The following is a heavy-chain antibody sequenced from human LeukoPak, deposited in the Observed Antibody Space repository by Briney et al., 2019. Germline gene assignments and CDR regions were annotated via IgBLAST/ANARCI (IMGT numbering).Heavy chain of an antibody. V-gene: IGHV3-9*01. CDR1: GFTFDDYA. J-gene: IGHJ4*02. D-gene: IGHD3-22*01. Sequence: GRSLRLSCAASGFTFDDYAMHWVRHAPGKGLEWVSSISWNSGSIGYADSVKGRFTISRDNAKNSLYLQMNSLRAEDTALYYCAKDSAVYYYDSSGYYFDYWGQGTLVTVSS. CDR2: ISWNSGSI. CDR3: AKDSAVYYYDSSGYYFDY.